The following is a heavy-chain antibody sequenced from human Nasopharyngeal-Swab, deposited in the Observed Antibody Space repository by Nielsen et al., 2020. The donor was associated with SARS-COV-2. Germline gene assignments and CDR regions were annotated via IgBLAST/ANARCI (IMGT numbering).Heavy chain of an antibody. CDR1: GFTFDDYA. J-gene: IGHJ4*02. CDR3: ARGMTTVTL. D-gene: IGHD4-17*01. V-gene: IGHV3-9*01. CDR2: ISWNSGSI. Sequence: SLKISCAASGFTFDDYAMHWVRQAPGKGLEWVSGISWNSGSIGYADSVKGRFTISRDNAKNSLYLQMNSLRAEDTALHYCARGMTTVTLWGQGTLVTVSS.